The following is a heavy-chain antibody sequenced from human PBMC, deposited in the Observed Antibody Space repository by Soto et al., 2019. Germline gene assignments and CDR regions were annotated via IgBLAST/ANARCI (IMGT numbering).Heavy chain of an antibody. V-gene: IGHV1-69*13. Sequence: ASVKVSCKASGGTFSSYAISWVRQAPGQGLEWMGGIIPIFGTANYAQKFQGRVTITADESTSTAYMELSSLRSEDTAVYYCARVDSSNTGYYYYYYGMDVWGQGTTVTVSS. CDR2: IIPIFGTA. D-gene: IGHD6-13*01. J-gene: IGHJ6*02. CDR1: GGTFSSYA. CDR3: ARVDSSNTGYYYYYYGMDV.